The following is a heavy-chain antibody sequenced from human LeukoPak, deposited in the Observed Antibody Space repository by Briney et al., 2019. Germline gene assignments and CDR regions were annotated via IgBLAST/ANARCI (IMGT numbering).Heavy chain of an antibody. CDR3: ANTIVVVPAANLS. J-gene: IGHJ4*02. V-gene: IGHV3-23*01. Sequence: GGSLRLSCAASGFTFSSYAMSWVRQAPGKGLEWVSAISGSGGSTYYADSVKGRLTISRDNSKNTLYLQMNSLRAEDTAVYYCANTIVVVPAANLSWGQGTLVTVSS. D-gene: IGHD2-2*01. CDR1: GFTFSSYA. CDR2: ISGSGGST.